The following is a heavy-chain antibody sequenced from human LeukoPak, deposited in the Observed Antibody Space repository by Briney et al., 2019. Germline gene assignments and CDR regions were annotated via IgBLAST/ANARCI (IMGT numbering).Heavy chain of an antibody. D-gene: IGHD6-13*01. Sequence: PSQTLSLTCTVSGGSISSGSYYWSWIRQPAGKGLEWIGRIYISGSTNYNPSLKSRVTISVDTSKNQFSLKLSSVTAADTAVYYCARLGPAAGTSFDYWGQGTLVTVSS. J-gene: IGHJ4*02. CDR3: ARLGPAAGTSFDY. V-gene: IGHV4-61*02. CDR1: GGSISSGSYY. CDR2: IYISGST.